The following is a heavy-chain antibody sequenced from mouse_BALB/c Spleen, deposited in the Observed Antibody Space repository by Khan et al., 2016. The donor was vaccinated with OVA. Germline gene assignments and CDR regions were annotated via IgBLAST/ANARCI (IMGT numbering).Heavy chain of an antibody. J-gene: IGHJ4*01. CDR3: ARAYYGYDGYYAMDY. D-gene: IGHD2-14*01. Sequence: QVQLKQSGPGLVAPSQSLSITCPVSGFSLSRYNIHWVRQPPGKGLEWLGMIWGGGGTDYNSTLKSRLSISKDNSKSQVFLKMNRLQTDDSAMYYCARAYYGYDGYYAMDYWGQGTSVTVSS. CDR2: IWGGGGT. V-gene: IGHV2-6-4*01. CDR1: GFSLSRYN.